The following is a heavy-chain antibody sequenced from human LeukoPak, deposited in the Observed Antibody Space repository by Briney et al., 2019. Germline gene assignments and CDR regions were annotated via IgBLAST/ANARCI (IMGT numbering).Heavy chain of an antibody. CDR1: GGSISSYY. D-gene: IGHD6-13*01. Sequence: SSETLSLTCTVSGGSISSYYWSWIRQPPGKGLEWIGYIYYSGSTNYNPSLKSRVIISVDTSKNQFSLKLSSVTAADTAVYYCARFSSSWGPLDYWGQGTLVTVSS. J-gene: IGHJ4*02. V-gene: IGHV4-59*01. CDR3: ARFSSSWGPLDY. CDR2: IYYSGST.